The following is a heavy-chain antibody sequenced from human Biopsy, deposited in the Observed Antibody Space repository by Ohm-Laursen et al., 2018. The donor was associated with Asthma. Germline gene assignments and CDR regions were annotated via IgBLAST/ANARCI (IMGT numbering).Heavy chain of an antibody. J-gene: IGHJ5*02. Sequence: SETLSLTCTVSPGSNNDYYWNWIRQFPGKGLEWIGYVHSSGSTRFNPSLKSRVTVSVDTSVDQVSLKLSSVSAADTAIYYCARATSTWSQSGPHFFDHWGPGTLVTVSS. D-gene: IGHD6-13*01. CDR1: PGSNNDYY. CDR2: VHSSGST. V-gene: IGHV4-59*01. CDR3: ARATSTWSQSGPHFFDH.